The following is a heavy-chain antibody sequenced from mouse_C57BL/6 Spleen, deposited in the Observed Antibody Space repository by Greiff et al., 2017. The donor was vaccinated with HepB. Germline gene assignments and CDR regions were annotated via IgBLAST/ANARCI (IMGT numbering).Heavy chain of an antibody. J-gene: IGHJ4*01. CDR1: GFTFSSYG. CDR3: ARQSPDYYAMDY. V-gene: IGHV5-6*01. Sequence: EVKVVESGGDLVKPGGSLKLSCAASGFTFSSYGMSWVRQTPDKRLEWVATISSGGSYTYYPDSVKGRFTISRDNAKNTLYLQMSSLKSEDTAMYYCARQSPDYYAMDYWGQGTSVTVSS. CDR2: ISSGGSYT.